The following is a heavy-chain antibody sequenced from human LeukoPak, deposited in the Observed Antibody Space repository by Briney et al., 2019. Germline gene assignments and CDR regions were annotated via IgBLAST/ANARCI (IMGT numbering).Heavy chain of an antibody. CDR1: GFTFSSYE. CDR3: ARTQYYYGSGRSSMFDP. D-gene: IGHD3-10*01. Sequence: SGGSLRLSCAASGFTFSSYEMNWVRQAPGKGLEWVSYISSSGSTIYYADSVKGRFTISRDNAKNSLYLQMNSLRAEDTAVYYCARTQYYYGSGRSSMFDPWGQGTLVTVSS. CDR2: ISSSGSTI. J-gene: IGHJ5*02. V-gene: IGHV3-48*03.